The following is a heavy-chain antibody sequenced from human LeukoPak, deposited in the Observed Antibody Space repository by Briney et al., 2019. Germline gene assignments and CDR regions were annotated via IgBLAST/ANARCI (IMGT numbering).Heavy chain of an antibody. V-gene: IGHV3-23*01. J-gene: IGHJ4*02. D-gene: IGHD2-15*01. CDR1: GFTFSSYA. Sequence: PGGSLRLSCAASGFTFSSYAFNWVRQAPGKGLEWVSAISNSGGSTYYADSVKGRFTISRDNSKNTLYLQMNSLRAEDTAVYYCARGYCSGGTCDHLDYWGQGTLVTVSS. CDR2: ISNSGGST. CDR3: ARGYCSGGTCDHLDY.